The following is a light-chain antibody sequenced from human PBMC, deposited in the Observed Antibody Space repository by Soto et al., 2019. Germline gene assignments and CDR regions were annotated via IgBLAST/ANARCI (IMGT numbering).Light chain of an antibody. CDR2: GNS. J-gene: IGLJ3*02. CDR1: SSNIGAGHD. V-gene: IGLV1-40*01. Sequence: QSVLTQPPSVSGAPGQRVTISCTGSSSNIGAGHDVHWYQQLPGTAPKLLIYGNSNRPSGVPDRFSGSKSGTSASLAITGLQAEDEADYYCHSYDTSLSGWGVFGGGTKLTVL. CDR3: HSYDTSLSGWGV.